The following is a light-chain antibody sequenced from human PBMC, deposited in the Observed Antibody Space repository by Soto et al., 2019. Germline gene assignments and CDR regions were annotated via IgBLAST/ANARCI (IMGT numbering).Light chain of an antibody. V-gene: IGKV2-24*01. CDR3: MQATQSYT. CDR1: QSLVHIDGNTY. CDR2: KIS. Sequence: DIVLTQTRLSSPVTLGQPASISCRSSQSLVHIDGNTYFNWLQQRPGQPPRLLIYKISNRFPGVPDRFIGSGAGTDFTLKISRVEAEDVGVYYCMQATQSYTFGQGTRLEIK. J-gene: IGKJ2*01.